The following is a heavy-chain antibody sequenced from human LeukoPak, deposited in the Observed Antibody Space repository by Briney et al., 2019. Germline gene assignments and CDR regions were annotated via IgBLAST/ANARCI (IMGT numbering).Heavy chain of an antibody. CDR3: AKDGAGISPFDY. Sequence: GGSLRLSCAASGFIFSDYSMTWVRQAPRKGLEWVSYISSRSTTINYADSVKGRFTISRDNSKNTLYLQMNSLRAEDTAVYYCAKDGAGISPFDYWGQGTLVTVSS. D-gene: IGHD6-13*01. V-gene: IGHV3-48*01. CDR1: GFIFSDYS. J-gene: IGHJ4*02. CDR2: ISSRSTTI.